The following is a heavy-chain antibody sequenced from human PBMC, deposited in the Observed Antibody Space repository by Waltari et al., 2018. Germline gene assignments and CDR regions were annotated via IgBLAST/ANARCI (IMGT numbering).Heavy chain of an antibody. CDR2: INHSGST. J-gene: IGHJ3*02. V-gene: IGHV4-34*01. CDR1: GGSFSGYY. D-gene: IGHD6-6*01. CDR3: ARRANLAARPDDAFDI. Sequence: QVQLQQWGAGLLKPSETLSLTCAVYGGSFSGYYWSWIRQPPGKGLEWIGEINHSGSTNDNPSLKSRVTISVDTSKNQFALKLSSVTAADTAVYYCARRANLAARPDDAFDIWGQGTMVTVSS.